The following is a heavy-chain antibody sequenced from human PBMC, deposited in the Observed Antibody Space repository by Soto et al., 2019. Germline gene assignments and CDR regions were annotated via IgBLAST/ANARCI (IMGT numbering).Heavy chain of an antibody. V-gene: IGHV3-15*01. CDR1: GFTFRNAW. Sequence: PGGSLRLSCAASGFTFRNAWISWVRQAPGKGLEWVGRIKSKTDGGTTDYAAPVKGRFTISRDDSKNTLYLQMNSLKTEDTAVYYCTTDPGYSSSWYLGNYYYYYGMDVWGQGTTVTVSS. CDR3: TTDPGYSSSWYLGNYYYYYGMDV. CDR2: IKSKTDGGTT. J-gene: IGHJ6*02. D-gene: IGHD6-13*01.